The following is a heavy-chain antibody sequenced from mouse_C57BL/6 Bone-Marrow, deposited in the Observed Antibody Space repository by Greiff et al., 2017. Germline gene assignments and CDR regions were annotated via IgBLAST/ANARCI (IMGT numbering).Heavy chain of an antibody. Sequence: VQLQQPGAELVRPGSSVKLSCKASGYTFTSYWMDWVKQRPGQGLEWIGNIYPSDSETHYNQKFKDKATLTVDKSSSTAYMQLSSLTSEDSAVYYCAREVGTGTFAYWGQGTLVTVSA. V-gene: IGHV1-61*01. J-gene: IGHJ3*01. CDR1: GYTFTSYW. CDR3: AREVGTGTFAY. D-gene: IGHD4-1*01. CDR2: IYPSDSET.